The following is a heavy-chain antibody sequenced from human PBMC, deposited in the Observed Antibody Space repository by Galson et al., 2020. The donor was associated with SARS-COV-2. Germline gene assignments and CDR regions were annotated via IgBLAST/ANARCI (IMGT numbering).Heavy chain of an antibody. Sequence: GGSLRLSCAASGFPFIPYAMPWVPQAPGKGLAWVPVISYDGSNKSYAASVKGRFTISRDNSKTPLSLQMTSLRTEDTAVYYCSIPRSGGYYGSVDYWGHGTLVTGSS. D-gene: IGHD1-26*01. V-gene: IGHV3-30*04. CDR3: SIPRSGGYYGSVDY. J-gene: IGHJ4*01. CDR2: ISYDGSNK. CDR1: GFPFIPYA.